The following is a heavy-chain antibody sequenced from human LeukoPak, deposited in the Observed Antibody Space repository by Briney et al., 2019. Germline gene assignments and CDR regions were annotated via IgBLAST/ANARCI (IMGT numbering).Heavy chain of an antibody. CDR2: IYYSGST. J-gene: IGHJ6*03. CDR1: GGSISGYY. CDR3: AGSYYYSYYYYMDV. D-gene: IGHD3-10*01. Sequence: SETLSLTCTVSGGSISGYYWSWIRQPPGKGLEWIGYIYYSGSTNYNPSLKSRVTISVDTSKNQFSLKLSSVTAADTAVYYCAGSYYYSYYYYMDVWGKGTTVTISS. V-gene: IGHV4-59*01.